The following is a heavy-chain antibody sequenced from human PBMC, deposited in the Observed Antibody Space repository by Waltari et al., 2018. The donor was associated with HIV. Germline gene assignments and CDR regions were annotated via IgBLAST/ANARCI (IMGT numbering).Heavy chain of an antibody. CDR1: AYTFTGYG. J-gene: IGHJ6*02. CDR3: ARVATTETSQFYGMDV. Sequence: VQLVQTGTEVKKPGASVTVSCTPSAYTFTGYGIIWVRQAPGQGLEWMGWVNTYNGNTNYAQKFQGRVSMTTDTSTSTAYVELRSLRSDDTAIYFCARVATTETSQFYGMDVWGQGTTVTVSS. V-gene: IGHV1-18*01. D-gene: IGHD5-12*01. CDR2: VNTYNGNT.